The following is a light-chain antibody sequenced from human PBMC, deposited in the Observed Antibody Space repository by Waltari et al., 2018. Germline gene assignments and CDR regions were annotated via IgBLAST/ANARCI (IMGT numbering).Light chain of an antibody. Sequence: DIQMTQSPSSLSASVGDRVTINCRASKGISNYLAWFQQKPGRAPTSLIYAASSLQSGVPSKFSGRGSGTDFTLTISSLQPEDFATYYCQQYHTYPLTFGGGTKVEIK. J-gene: IGKJ4*01. CDR1: KGISNY. CDR2: AAS. CDR3: QQYHTYPLT. V-gene: IGKV1-16*02.